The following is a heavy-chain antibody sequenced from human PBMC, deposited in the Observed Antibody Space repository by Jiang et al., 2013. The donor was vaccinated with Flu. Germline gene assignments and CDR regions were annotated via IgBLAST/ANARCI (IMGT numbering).Heavy chain of an antibody. J-gene: IGHJ6*02. Sequence: KPTQTLTLTCTFSGFSLSTSGVGVGWIRQPPGKALEWLALIYWNDDKRYSPSLKSRLTITKDTSKNQVVLTMTNMDPVDTATYYCAHSLGICSGGSCYGNYYGMDVWGQGTTVHRLL. CDR1: GFSLSTSGVG. CDR2: IYWNDDK. V-gene: IGHV2-5*01. CDR3: AHSLGICSGGSCYGNYYGMDV. D-gene: IGHD2-15*01.